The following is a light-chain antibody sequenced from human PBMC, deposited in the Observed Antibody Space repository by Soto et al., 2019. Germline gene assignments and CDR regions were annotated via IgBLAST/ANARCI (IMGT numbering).Light chain of an antibody. V-gene: IGLV2-14*01. J-gene: IGLJ2*01. CDR1: SSDVGGYNY. Sequence: QSVLTQPAAVSGSPGQSITISCTGTSSDVGGYNYVSWYQQHPGKAPKLMISEVSNRPSGVSNRFSGSKPGNTASLTISGLQAEDEAEYYCSSYRSSSTPVVFGGGTKVTVL. CDR3: SSYRSSSTPVV. CDR2: EVS.